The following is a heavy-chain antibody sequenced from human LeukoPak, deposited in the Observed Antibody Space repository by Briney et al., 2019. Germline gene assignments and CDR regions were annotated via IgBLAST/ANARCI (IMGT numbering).Heavy chain of an antibody. CDR2: ISYDGSNK. CDR1: GFTFSSYG. J-gene: IGHJ4*02. V-gene: IGHV3-30*18. D-gene: IGHD1-14*01. Sequence: PVRSLRLSCAASGFTFSSYGMHWVRQAPGKGLGRVAVISYDGSNKYYADSVKGRFTISRDNSKNTLYLKMNSLRAEDTAVYYCAKDGVNRNSFDYWGQGTLVTVSS. CDR3: AKDGVNRNSFDY.